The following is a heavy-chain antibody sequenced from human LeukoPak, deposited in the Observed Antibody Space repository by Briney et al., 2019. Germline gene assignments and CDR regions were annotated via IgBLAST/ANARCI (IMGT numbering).Heavy chain of an antibody. V-gene: IGHV1-69*13. Sequence: GASVKVSCKASGGTFSSYAISWVRQAPGQGLEWMGGIIPIFGTANYAQKFQGRVTITADESTSTAYMELSSQRSEDTAVYYCARDTEAYCGGDCSFIRFDPWGQGTLVTVSS. CDR3: ARDTEAYCGGDCSFIRFDP. CDR2: IIPIFGTA. CDR1: GGTFSSYA. J-gene: IGHJ5*02. D-gene: IGHD2-21*02.